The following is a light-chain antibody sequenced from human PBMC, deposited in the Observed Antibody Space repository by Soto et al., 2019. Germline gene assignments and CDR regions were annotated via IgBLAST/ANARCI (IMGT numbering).Light chain of an antibody. J-gene: IGKJ1*01. CDR3: QQHNSYPWT. V-gene: IGKV1-5*01. Sequence: DIQMTQSPSTLSASVGDRVTISCRASQTITSWLVWYQQKPGKAPKLLIYDASSLESGVPSRFSGSGSGTEFTLTISSLQPDDFATYYCQQHNSYPWTFGQGTKVEIK. CDR2: DAS. CDR1: QTITSW.